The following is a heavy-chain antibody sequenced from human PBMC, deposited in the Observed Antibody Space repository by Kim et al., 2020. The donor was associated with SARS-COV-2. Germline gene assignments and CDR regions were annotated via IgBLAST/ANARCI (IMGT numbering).Heavy chain of an antibody. Sequence: SETLSLTCTVSGGSISSYYWSWIRQPPGKGLEWIGYIYYSGSTNYNPSLKSRVTISVDTSKNQFSLKLSSVTAADTAVYYCASSRWFGEFNCFDPWGQGTLVTVSS. V-gene: IGHV4-59*13. J-gene: IGHJ5*02. CDR3: ASSRWFGEFNCFDP. CDR1: GGSISSYY. CDR2: IYYSGST. D-gene: IGHD3-10*01.